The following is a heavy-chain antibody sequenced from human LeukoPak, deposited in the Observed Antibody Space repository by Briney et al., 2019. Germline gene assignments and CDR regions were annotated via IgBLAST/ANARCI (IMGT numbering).Heavy chain of an antibody. CDR3: ASYSSSGFYYGMDV. D-gene: IGHD6-6*01. CDR1: GYTFTNNY. J-gene: IGHJ6*02. V-gene: IGHV1-2*06. CDR2: INPNSGGT. Sequence: ASVKVSCKPSGYTFTNNYMHWVRQAPGQGLEWMGRINPNSGGTNYAQKFQGRVTMTRDTSINTAYMELSRLRSDDTAVYYCASYSSSGFYYGMDVWGQGTTVTVSS.